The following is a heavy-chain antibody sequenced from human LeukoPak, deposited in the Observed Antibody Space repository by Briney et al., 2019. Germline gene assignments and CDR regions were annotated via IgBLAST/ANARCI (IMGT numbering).Heavy chain of an antibody. CDR2: INPNSGGT. D-gene: IGHD3-22*01. CDR1: VYTFTVYY. CDR3: AKGVDYDSSGYYYV. J-gene: IGHJ4*02. Sequence: ASVKVSCKASVYTFTVYYLHWVRQAPGQGLEWMGWINPNSGGTNYAQKFQGRVTMTRDTSISTAYMELSRLRSDDTTVYYCAKGVDYDSSGYYYVWGQGTLVTVSS. V-gene: IGHV1-2*02.